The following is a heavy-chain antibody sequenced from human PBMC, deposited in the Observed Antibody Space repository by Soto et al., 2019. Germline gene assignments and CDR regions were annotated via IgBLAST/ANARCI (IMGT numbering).Heavy chain of an antibody. CDR2: IFSSGST. Sequence: SETLSLTCTVSGGSISNYYWSWIRQPPGKGLQWIGYIFSSGSTNYNPSLKSRVTISVNTSKNQFSLNLNSVTAADTAVYYCARQRRDFDYWGKGSLVTVSS. V-gene: IGHV4-59*08. J-gene: IGHJ4*02. CDR1: GGSISNYY. CDR3: ARQRRDFDY.